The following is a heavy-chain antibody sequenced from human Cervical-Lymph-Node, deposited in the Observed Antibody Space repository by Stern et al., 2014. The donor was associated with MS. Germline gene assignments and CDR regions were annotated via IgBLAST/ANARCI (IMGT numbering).Heavy chain of an antibody. D-gene: IGHD2-2*03. J-gene: IGHJ4*02. CDR3: ARWISDSQFDY. CDR2: IHPSDSYN. V-gene: IGHV5-10-1*03. Sequence: QLVQSGTEVKKPGESLRISCKGSGYSFTNYWITWVRQRAGKGLEWMGRIHPSDSYNVYSPSFQGHVTISADKSITTAYLQWRSLRASDTAMYYCARWISDSQFDYWGQGTVVSVSS. CDR1: GYSFTNYW.